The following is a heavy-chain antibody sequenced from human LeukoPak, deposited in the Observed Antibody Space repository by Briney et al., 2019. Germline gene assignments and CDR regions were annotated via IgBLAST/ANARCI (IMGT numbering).Heavy chain of an antibody. J-gene: IGHJ4*02. CDR2: ISSSSSYI. V-gene: IGHV3-21*01. Sequence: PGGSLRLSCAASGFTFSSYAMSWVRQAPGKGLEWVSSISSSSSYIYYADSVKGRFTISRDNAKNSLYLQMNSLRAEDTAVYYCARADDYGGNSYPNLIDYWGQGTLVTVSS. CDR1: GFTFSSYA. D-gene: IGHD4-23*01. CDR3: ARADDYGGNSYPNLIDY.